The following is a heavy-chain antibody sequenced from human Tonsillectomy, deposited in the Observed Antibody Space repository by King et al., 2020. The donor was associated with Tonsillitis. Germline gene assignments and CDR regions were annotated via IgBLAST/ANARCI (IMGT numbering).Heavy chain of an antibody. CDR1: GYSFTNHW. V-gene: IGHV5-51*01. Sequence: VQLVQSGAEVKKPGESLKSSCKGSGYSFTNHWNGWVRQMPGKGLAWMGIIYPGDPDTRYSPSFQGQVTISADKSISATYLQWSSLKASDTAMYYCASRPDAFDIWGQGTMVTVSS. CDR3: ASRPDAFDI. CDR2: IYPGDPDT. J-gene: IGHJ3*02.